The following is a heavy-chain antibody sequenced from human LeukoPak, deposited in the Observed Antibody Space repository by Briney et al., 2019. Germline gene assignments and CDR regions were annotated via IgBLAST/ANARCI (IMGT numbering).Heavy chain of an antibody. J-gene: IGHJ5*02. CDR2: IYYSGST. CDR3: ARLYSYNCSVP. CDR1: ARSVVSGSFH. V-gene: IGHV4-39*01. D-gene: IGHD2-8*01. Sequence: TSETLSLTCTVLARSVVSGSFHSGWIRQPPGKGLELIGTIYYSGSTSYNPSLKSRVTISVDTSTNQFSLRLSSVTAADTAFYYSARLYSYNCSVPCGQGTLVTVSS.